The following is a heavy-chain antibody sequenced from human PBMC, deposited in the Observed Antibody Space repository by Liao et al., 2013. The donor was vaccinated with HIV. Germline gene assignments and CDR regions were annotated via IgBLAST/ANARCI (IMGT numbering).Heavy chain of an antibody. CDR2: IYTSGST. Sequence: QVQLQESGPGLVKPSQTLSLTCTVSGGSISSGSYYWSWIRQPAGKGLEWIGRIYTSGSTYYNPSLKSRVTISVDTSKNQFSLKLSSVTAADTAVYYCARAATGTNYFDYWGQGTLVTVSS. J-gene: IGHJ4*02. D-gene: IGHD6-13*01. CDR3: ARAATGTNYFDY. V-gene: IGHV4-61*02. CDR1: GGSISSGSYY.